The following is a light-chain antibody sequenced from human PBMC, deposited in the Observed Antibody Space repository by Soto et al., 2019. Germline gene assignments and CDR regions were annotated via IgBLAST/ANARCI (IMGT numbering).Light chain of an antibody. CDR3: QQYDTSPRG. V-gene: IGKV3-20*01. CDR1: QSVSNSY. J-gene: IGKJ2*03. Sequence: ETGLTQSPATLSLSPGERASLSCRASQSVSNSYLAWYQQKSGQAPRLLIFGASNRATDITDRFSGSGSGTDFTLTITRLEPEDFAVYYCQQYDTSPRGFGQGTKLEIK. CDR2: GAS.